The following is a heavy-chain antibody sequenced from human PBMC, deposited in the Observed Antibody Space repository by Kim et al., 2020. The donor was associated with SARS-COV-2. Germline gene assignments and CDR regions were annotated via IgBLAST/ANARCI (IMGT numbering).Heavy chain of an antibody. D-gene: IGHD3-22*01. J-gene: IGHJ6*03. CDR2: ISSSSSYI. CDR3: TRDYYDSSGYYYAVNYYYYYMDV. Sequence: GGSLRLSCAASGFTFSSYSMNWVRQAPGKGLEWVSSISSSSSYIYYADSVKGRFTISRDNAKNSLYLQMNSLRAEDTAVYYCTRDYYDSSGYYYAVNYYYYYMDVWGKGTTVTVSS. CDR1: GFTFSSYS. V-gene: IGHV3-21*01.